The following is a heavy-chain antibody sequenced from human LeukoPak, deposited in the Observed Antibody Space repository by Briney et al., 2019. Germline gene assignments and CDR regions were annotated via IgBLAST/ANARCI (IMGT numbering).Heavy chain of an antibody. CDR3: VRDGRGCCGSTSCRPFDS. D-gene: IGHD2-2*01. Sequence: GGSLRLSYAPSGLTFSSYGMRWVRQARGRGLGYVSAIIGRGGNTYYAASGKGRLTISRDNSKNTLCLQMDSLRGDDPAVYYAVRDGRGCCGSTSCRPFDSWGRGTLVTVSS. J-gene: IGHJ4*02. V-gene: IGHV3-23*01. CDR1: GLTFSSYG. CDR2: IIGRGGNT.